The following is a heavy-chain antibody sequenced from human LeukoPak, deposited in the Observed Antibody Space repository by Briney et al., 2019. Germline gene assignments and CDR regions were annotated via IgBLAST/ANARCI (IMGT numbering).Heavy chain of an antibody. Sequence: GGSLRLSCAASGFAFSDSWMTWIRQAPGKGLEWVAFIKGDGSAKKYVDSVKGRFTISRDNAKNSLFLQMNSLRAEDTAVYYCAGAGTYYLDNWGQGTLVTVSS. V-gene: IGHV3-7*01. CDR2: IKGDGSAK. D-gene: IGHD3-10*01. J-gene: IGHJ4*02. CDR3: AGAGTYYLDN. CDR1: GFAFSDSW.